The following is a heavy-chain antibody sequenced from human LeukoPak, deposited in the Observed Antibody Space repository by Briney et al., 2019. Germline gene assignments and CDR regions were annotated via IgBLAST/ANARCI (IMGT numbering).Heavy chain of an antibody. J-gene: IGHJ6*04. V-gene: IGHV1-46*01. Sequence: GASVKVSCKASGNTFTSYYIHWVRQAPGQGLEWVGIINASGGGTSYAPKFQGRITVTRDMSTSTVYMELSSLRSEDTAVYYCARDPQGSLPSDVWGKGTTVTVSS. CDR2: INASGGGT. D-gene: IGHD2-15*01. CDR1: GNTFTSYY. CDR3: ARDPQGSLPSDV.